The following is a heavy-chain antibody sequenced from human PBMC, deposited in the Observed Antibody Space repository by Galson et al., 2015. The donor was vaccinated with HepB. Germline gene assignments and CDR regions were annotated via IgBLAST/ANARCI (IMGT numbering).Heavy chain of an antibody. D-gene: IGHD2-21*01. J-gene: IGHJ3*02. CDR1: GFTFSDYY. CDR2: ISSSSSYT. CDR3: ARDGHPKHYHIVVDDAFDI. Sequence: SLRLSCAASGFTFSDYYMSWIRQAPGKGLEWVSYISSSSSYTNYADSVKGRFTISRDNAKNSLYLQMNSLRAEDTAVYYCARDGHPKHYHIVVDDAFDIWGQGTMVTVSS. V-gene: IGHV3-11*05.